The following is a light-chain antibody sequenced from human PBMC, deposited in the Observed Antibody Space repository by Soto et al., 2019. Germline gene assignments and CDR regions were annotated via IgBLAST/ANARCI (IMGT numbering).Light chain of an antibody. V-gene: IGKV1-5*03. CDR1: QTISSW. Sequence: DIQMTQSPGALSASVGEEVTITRRASQTISSWLAWYQQKPGKAPKLLIYKASTLKSGVPSRFSGSGSGTEFTLTISSLQPDDFATYYCQHYNSYSEAFGQGTKVDIK. J-gene: IGKJ1*01. CDR2: KAS. CDR3: QHYNSYSEA.